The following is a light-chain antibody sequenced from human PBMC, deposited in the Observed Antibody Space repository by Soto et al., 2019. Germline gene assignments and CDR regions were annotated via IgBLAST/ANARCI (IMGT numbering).Light chain of an antibody. Sequence: QAVVTQPPSVSGAPGQRVTISCTGSSSNIGAGYGVHWYQQLPGTAPKLLIYGNSNRPSGVPDRFSGSKSGTSASLAITGLQAEDEADYYCQSYDISLSGWVFGGGTKVTVL. CDR2: GNS. CDR3: QSYDISLSGWV. J-gene: IGLJ3*02. V-gene: IGLV1-40*01. CDR1: SSNIGAGYG.